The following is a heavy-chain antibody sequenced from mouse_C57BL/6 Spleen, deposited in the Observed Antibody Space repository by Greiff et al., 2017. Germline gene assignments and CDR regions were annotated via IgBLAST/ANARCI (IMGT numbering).Heavy chain of an antibody. CDR3: ARLEDSDYYGSSHWYFDV. D-gene: IGHD1-1*01. CDR1: GYTFTSYW. CDR2: IYPGSGST. Sequence: QVQLQQPGAELVKPGASVKMSCKASGYTFTSYWITWVKQRPGQGLEWIGDIYPGSGSTNYNEKFKSKATLTVDTSSSTAYMQLSSLTSEDSAVYYCARLEDSDYYGSSHWYFDVWGTGTTVTVSS. V-gene: IGHV1-55*01. J-gene: IGHJ1*03.